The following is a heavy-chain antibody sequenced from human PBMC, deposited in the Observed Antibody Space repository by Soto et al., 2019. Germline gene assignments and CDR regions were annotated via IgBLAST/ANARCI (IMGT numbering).Heavy chain of an antibody. V-gene: IGHV1-46*03. D-gene: IGHD4-17*01. CDR3: ASSRQYGGRDAFDI. J-gene: IGHJ3*02. CDR2: INPSGGST. CDR1: GYTFTTYY. Sequence: QVQLVQSGAEVKKPGASVKVSCKASGYTFTTYYIHWVRQAPGQGLEWMGIINPSGGSTNYAQKFQGRVTMTRDTSTNTVYMELSSLRSEGTAVYYCASSRQYGGRDAFDIWGQGTRVTVSS.